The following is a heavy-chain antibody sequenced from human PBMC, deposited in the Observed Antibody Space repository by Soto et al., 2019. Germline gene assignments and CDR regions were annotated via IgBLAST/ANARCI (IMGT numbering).Heavy chain of an antibody. CDR1: GYTFTSYD. V-gene: IGHV1-8*01. J-gene: IGHJ6*02. Sequence: QVQLVQSGSEVKKPGASVKVSCKASGYTFTSYDINWVRQATGQGLEWMGWMNPNSGNTGYAQKFQGRVTMTRNTSISTASMELSSLRSEDTAVYYCARGPQNNYGSGSYYVLSHDYYYYYGMDVWGQGTTVMVSS. CDR2: MNPNSGNT. CDR3: ARGPQNNYGSGSYYVLSHDYYYYYGMDV. D-gene: IGHD3-10*01.